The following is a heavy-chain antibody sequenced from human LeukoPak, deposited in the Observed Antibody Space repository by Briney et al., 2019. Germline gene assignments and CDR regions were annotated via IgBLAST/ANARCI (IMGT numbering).Heavy chain of an antibody. CDR3: ASSSWYGDY. CDR1: GGSISSGGYS. D-gene: IGHD6-13*01. Sequence: SETLSLTCAVSGGSISSGGYSWSWIRQPPGKGLEWIGYIYHSGSTYYNPSLKSRVTISVDRSKNQFSLKLSSVAAADTAVYYCASSSWYGDYWGQGTLVTVSS. V-gene: IGHV4-30-2*01. CDR2: IYHSGST. J-gene: IGHJ4*02.